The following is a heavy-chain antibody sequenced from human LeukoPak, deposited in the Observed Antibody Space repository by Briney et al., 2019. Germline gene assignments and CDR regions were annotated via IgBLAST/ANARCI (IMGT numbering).Heavy chain of an antibody. D-gene: IGHD5-18*01. J-gene: IGHJ4*02. CDR1: GFTFSSYP. Sequence: PGESLRLSCAASGFTFSSYPMSWVRQAPGRGLEWVSVISANSGATYYADSVKGRFTISRDNAKNTLYLQMNNLRGEDTALYYCSKAGDTNYYRYGDYWGQGTLVTVSS. V-gene: IGHV3-23*01. CDR3: SKAGDTNYYRYGDY. CDR2: ISANSGAT.